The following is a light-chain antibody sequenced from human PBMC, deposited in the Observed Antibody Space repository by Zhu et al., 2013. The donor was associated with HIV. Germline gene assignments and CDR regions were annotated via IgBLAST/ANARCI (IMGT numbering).Light chain of an antibody. V-gene: IGLV1-44*01. CDR3: ATWDHSLTGVV. CDR2: KDT. J-gene: IGLJ2*01. CDR1: SSNIGSNT. Sequence: QSVLTQPPSVSGTPGQSVTISCSGRSSNIGSNTVDWYQQFPGTAPKVLIYKDTQRPSGVPDRFSGSKSGASASLAISGLQSEDEADYYCATWDHSLTGVVFGGGTKLTVL.